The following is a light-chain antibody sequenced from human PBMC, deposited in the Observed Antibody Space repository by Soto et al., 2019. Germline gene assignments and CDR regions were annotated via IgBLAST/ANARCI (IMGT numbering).Light chain of an antibody. J-gene: IGKJ2*01. CDR1: QDISNY. Sequence: DIQMTQSPSSLSASVGDRVTITCQASQDISNYLNWYQQKPGKAPKLLIYAAPNLETRVPSRLSGSGSGTDFTFTISSLQAEDIATYYCQPKDNLPPTFGQGTKLEIK. V-gene: IGKV1-33*01. CDR2: AAP. CDR3: QPKDNLPPT.